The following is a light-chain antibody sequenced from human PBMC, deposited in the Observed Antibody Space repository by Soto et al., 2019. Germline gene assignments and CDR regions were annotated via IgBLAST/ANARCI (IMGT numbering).Light chain of an antibody. CDR1: QSISSW. CDR2: KAS. Sequence: DIQMTQSPSTLSASVGDRVTITCRAGQSISSWLAWYQQKPGKAPKLLIYKASSLESRVPSRFSGSGSGTEFTLTISSLQPDDFATYYCQQYNSYPWTFGQGTKVEIK. V-gene: IGKV1-5*03. J-gene: IGKJ1*01. CDR3: QQYNSYPWT.